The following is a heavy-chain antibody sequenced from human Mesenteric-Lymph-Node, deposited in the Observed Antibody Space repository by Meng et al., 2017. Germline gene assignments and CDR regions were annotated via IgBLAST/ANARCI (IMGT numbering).Heavy chain of an antibody. D-gene: IGHD3-16*01. J-gene: IGHJ5*02. CDR1: GYIFTAFY. CDR3: ARDRCVGGARYNWFDP. V-gene: IGHV1-2*02. Sequence: VQVVQSGHEGKDPVASVKVSCKASGYIFTAFYLHWVRQAPGLGLEWMGWINPKDGDTKYAQRFQDRVTMTRDASINTAYMELHSLRSDDTAIYYCARDRCVGGARYNWFDPWAQGTLVTVSS. CDR2: INPKDGDT.